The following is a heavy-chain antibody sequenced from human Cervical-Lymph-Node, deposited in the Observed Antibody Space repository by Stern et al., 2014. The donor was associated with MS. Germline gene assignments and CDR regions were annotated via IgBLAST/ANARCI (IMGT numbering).Heavy chain of an antibody. J-gene: IGHJ4*02. D-gene: IGHD3-10*01. Sequence: VQLGQSGAEVKKPGSSVKLSCKASGDTFSSYALSWVRQAPGQGLEWVGGLIPFFGATRYAEKFQDRVTITPEESTGTAFMELTSLTFDDTAVYYCALRRSYYVHWGQGTLVTVSS. V-gene: IGHV1-69*01. CDR3: ALRRSYYVH. CDR1: GDTFSSYA. CDR2: LIPFFGAT.